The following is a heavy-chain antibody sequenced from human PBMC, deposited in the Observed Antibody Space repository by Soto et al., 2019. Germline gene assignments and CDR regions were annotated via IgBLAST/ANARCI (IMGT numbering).Heavy chain of an antibody. J-gene: IGHJ6*02. Sequence: ASVKVSCKASGYTFTIYAMHWVRQAPGQRLEWMGWINAGNGNTKYSQKFQGRVTITRDTSASTAYMELSSLRSEDTAVYYCARGRASTDYYYYYGMDVWGQGTTVTVS. CDR3: ARGRASTDYYYYYGMDV. CDR1: GYTFTIYA. V-gene: IGHV1-3*01. D-gene: IGHD2-2*01. CDR2: INAGNGNT.